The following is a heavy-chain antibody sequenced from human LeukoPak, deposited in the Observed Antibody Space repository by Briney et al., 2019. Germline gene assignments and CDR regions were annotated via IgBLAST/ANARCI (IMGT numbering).Heavy chain of an antibody. CDR2: INTNTGNP. V-gene: IGHV7-4-1*02. D-gene: IGHD3-3*01. CDR3: ARACPITYYDFWSGYYGY. CDR1: GYTFTSYA. Sequence: ASVKVSCKASGYTFTSYAMNWVRQPPGQGLEWMGWINTNTGNPTYAQGFTGRFVFSLDTSVSTAYLQISSLKAEDTAVYYCARACPITYYDFWSGYYGYRGQGTLVTVSS. J-gene: IGHJ4*02.